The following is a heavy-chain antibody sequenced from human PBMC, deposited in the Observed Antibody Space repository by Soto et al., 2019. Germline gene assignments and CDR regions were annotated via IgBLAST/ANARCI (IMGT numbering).Heavy chain of an antibody. Sequence: GGSLRLSCAASGFTFSSYSMNWVRQAPGKGLEWVSSISSSSSYIYYADSVKGRFTISRDNAKNSLYLQMNGLRAEDTAVYYCAKGPDEIAFDIWGQGTMVTVSS. J-gene: IGHJ3*02. V-gene: IGHV3-21*01. CDR3: AKGPDEIAFDI. CDR1: GFTFSSYS. CDR2: ISSSSSYI.